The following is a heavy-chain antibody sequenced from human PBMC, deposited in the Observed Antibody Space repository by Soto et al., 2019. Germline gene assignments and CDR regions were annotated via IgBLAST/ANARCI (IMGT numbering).Heavy chain of an antibody. CDR1: GFPFSTYA. CDR2: ISGTGGSI. CDR3: TKGLSAYDPNAAS. D-gene: IGHD5-12*01. J-gene: IGHJ5*02. Sequence: QPGGSLRLSCAASGFPFSTYAMSWVRQAPGKGLEWVSGISGTGGSIYYADSVKGRFTISRDTSKYRLYLQMNSLRAEDTAVYYCTKGLSAYDPNAASWGQGTLVTVSS. V-gene: IGHV3-23*01.